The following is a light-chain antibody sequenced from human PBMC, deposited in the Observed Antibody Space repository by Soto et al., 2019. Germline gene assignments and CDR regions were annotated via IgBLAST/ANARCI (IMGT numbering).Light chain of an antibody. Sequence: IQMTQSPSSLSASVGDRVTITFRSSQTISTFLHWFQQKPGKAPKLLIYDASSLESGVPSRFSGSGSGTEFTLTISGLLPEDFATYHCQQLNTLPFTFGQGTRLEIK. CDR1: QTISTF. V-gene: IGKV1-13*02. CDR2: DAS. J-gene: IGKJ5*01. CDR3: QQLNTLPFT.